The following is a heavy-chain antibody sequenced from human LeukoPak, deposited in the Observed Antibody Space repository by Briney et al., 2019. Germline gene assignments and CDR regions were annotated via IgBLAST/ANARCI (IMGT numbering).Heavy chain of an antibody. V-gene: IGHV3-23*01. CDR3: AKVVSYSSGWFFHH. J-gene: IGHJ1*01. CDR2: VNGSGYSS. D-gene: IGHD6-19*01. Sequence: GGSLRLSCAASGLTFSSYAMSWVRQAPGKGLEGVSSVNGSGYSSYYADSVKGRFTISRDNSKDTLFLQMSTLRVEDTAVYYCAKVVSYSSGWFFHHWGQGTLVTVSS. CDR1: GLTFSSYA.